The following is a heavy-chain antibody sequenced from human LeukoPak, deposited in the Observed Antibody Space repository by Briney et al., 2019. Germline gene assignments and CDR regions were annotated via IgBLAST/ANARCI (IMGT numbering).Heavy chain of an antibody. D-gene: IGHD6-13*01. CDR3: ATGRYSSSPERYYYYGMDV. Sequence: GGSLRLSCAASGFTFSTYEMNWVRQAPGKGLEWVAVIWYDGSNKYYADSVKGRFTISRDNSKNTLYLQMNSLRAEDTAVYYCATGRYSSSPERYYYYGMDVWGQGTTVTVSS. V-gene: IGHV3-33*08. CDR2: IWYDGSNK. CDR1: GFTFSTYE. J-gene: IGHJ6*02.